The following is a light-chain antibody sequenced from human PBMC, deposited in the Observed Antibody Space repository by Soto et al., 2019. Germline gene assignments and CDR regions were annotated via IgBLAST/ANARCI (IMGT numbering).Light chain of an antibody. J-gene: IGKJ1*01. V-gene: IGKV3-20*01. CDR1: QSVSNY. CDR2: GAS. Sequence: EIVLTPSPGTLSLSPGERATLSCRASQSVSNYLAWYQQKPGQAPRLLIYGASSRATDIPDRFSGSGSGTDFTLTISRLEPEDFAVYYCQQYGGSPQTFGQGTKVDIK. CDR3: QQYGGSPQT.